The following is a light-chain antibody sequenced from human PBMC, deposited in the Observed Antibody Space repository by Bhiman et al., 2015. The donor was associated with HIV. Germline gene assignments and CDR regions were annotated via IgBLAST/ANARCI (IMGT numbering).Light chain of an antibody. CDR2: GNN. J-gene: IGLJ1*01. V-gene: IGLV1-40*01. Sequence: QSVLTQPPSVSGAPGQRITISCTGSSSNIGAGYDVHWYRQLPGTAPKLLIYGNNKRPSGVPDRVSGSKSGSSASLAITGLQAEDEADYYCQSYDSSLSGVFGSGTKVSVL. CDR3: QSYDSSLSGV. CDR1: SSNIGAGYD.